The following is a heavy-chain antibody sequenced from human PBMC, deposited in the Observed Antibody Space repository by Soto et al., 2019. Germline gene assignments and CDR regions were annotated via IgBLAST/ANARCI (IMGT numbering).Heavy chain of an antibody. D-gene: IGHD1-26*01. Sequence: PSETLSLTCTVSGGSISSGGYYWSWIRQHPGKGLEWIGYIYYSGSTYYNPSLKSRVTISVDTSKNQFSLKLSSVTAADTAVYYCAREPSEIVGATPFDYWGQGTLVTVSS. J-gene: IGHJ4*02. V-gene: IGHV4-31*03. CDR3: AREPSEIVGATPFDY. CDR1: GGSISSGGYY. CDR2: IYYSGST.